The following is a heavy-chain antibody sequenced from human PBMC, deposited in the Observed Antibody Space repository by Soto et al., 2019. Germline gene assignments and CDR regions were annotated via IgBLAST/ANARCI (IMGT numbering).Heavy chain of an antibody. Sequence: QVQLVESGGGVVQPGRSLRLSCAASGFTFSTYVMHWVRQAPGKGLEWVGVVSYDGSNQHYADSVKGRITISRDNSENTLSLQMNSLRPEDTAVYYCARGSAWSIAAAGSLHYWGQGTLVTVSS. CDR3: ARGSAWSIAAAGSLHY. D-gene: IGHD6-13*01. V-gene: IGHV3-30-3*01. CDR2: VSYDGSNQ. J-gene: IGHJ4*01. CDR1: GFTFSTYV.